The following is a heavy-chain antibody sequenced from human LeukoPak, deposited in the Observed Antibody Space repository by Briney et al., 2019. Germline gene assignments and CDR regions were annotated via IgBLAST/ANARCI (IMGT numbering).Heavy chain of an antibody. V-gene: IGHV4-4*07. J-gene: IGHJ5*02. CDR1: GGSISSYY. CDR3: ARDQYGSGTYSPFTYWFDP. Sequence: SETLSLTCTVSGGSISSYYWSWIRQPAGKGLEWIGRIYTSGSTNYNPSLKSRVTMSVDTSKNQFSLKLNSVTAADTAVYYCARDQYGSGTYSPFTYWFDPWGQGTLVTVSS. D-gene: IGHD3-10*01. CDR2: IYTSGST.